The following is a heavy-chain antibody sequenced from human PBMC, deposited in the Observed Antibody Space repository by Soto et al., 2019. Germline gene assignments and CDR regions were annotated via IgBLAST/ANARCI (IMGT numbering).Heavy chain of an antibody. CDR2: ISAYNGNT. J-gene: IGHJ3*02. CDR1: RYTFTSYS. CDR3: ARERKYYDSSGTRDAFDI. D-gene: IGHD3-22*01. V-gene: IGHV1-18*01. Sequence: GVPVKVSCKASRYTFTSYSICWVRQAPGQGLEWMGWISAYNGNTNYAQKLQGRVTMTTDTSTSTAYMELRSLRSDDTAVYYCARERKYYDSSGTRDAFDIWGQGTMV.